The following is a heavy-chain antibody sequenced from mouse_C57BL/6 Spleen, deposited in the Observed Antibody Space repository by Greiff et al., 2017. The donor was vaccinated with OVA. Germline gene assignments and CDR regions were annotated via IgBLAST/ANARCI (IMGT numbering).Heavy chain of an antibody. CDR3: AREGMVTTKMDY. J-gene: IGHJ4*01. CDR2: IYPRSGNT. CDR1: GYTFTSYG. Sequence: QVQLKQSGAELARPGASVKLSCKASGYTFTSYGISWVKQRPGQGLEWIGEIYPRSGNTYYNEKFKGKATLTADKSSSTAYMELRSLTSEDSAVYFCAREGMVTTKMDYWGQGTSVTVSS. D-gene: IGHD2-2*01. V-gene: IGHV1-81*01.